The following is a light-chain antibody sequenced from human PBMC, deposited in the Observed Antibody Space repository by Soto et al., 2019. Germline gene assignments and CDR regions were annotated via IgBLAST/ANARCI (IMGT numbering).Light chain of an antibody. V-gene: IGKV3-15*01. J-gene: IGKJ1*01. Sequence: IVMTQSPATLSVSPGERATLSCRASQSLSNNLAWYQQKPGQAPRLLIYGASTRATGIPARFSGSGSGTEFTLTIRSLQSEDFSVYYCQQYNNWPPWTFGQGTKVEIK. CDR2: GAS. CDR3: QQYNNWPPWT. CDR1: QSLSNN.